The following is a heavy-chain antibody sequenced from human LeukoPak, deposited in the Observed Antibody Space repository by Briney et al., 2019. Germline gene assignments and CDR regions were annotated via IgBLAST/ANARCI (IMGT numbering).Heavy chain of an antibody. CDR2: ISGSGGST. Sequence: GGSLRLSCAASGFTFSSYAMSWVRQAPGKGLEWVSAISGSGGSTYYADSVKGRFTISRDNSKNTLYLQMNNLRAEDTAVYYCAESSSGHYYYYYGMDVWGQGTTVTVSS. D-gene: IGHD6-6*01. V-gene: IGHV3-23*01. J-gene: IGHJ6*02. CDR1: GFTFSSYA. CDR3: AESSSGHYYYYYGMDV.